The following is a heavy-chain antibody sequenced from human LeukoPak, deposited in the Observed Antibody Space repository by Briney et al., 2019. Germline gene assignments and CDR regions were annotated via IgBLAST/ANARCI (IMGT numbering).Heavy chain of an antibody. D-gene: IGHD3-22*01. CDR3: ARRRYYDGSGYLE. CDR2: IYYTGRT. J-gene: IGHJ1*01. V-gene: IGHV4-39*01. Sequence: SETLSLTCSVSGDSFSRSDSDWDWIRQPPGKGLEWIGTIYYTGRTYYSPSLKSRVTMSVDTSNNQFSLNLRSVTAADTAVYYCARRRYYDGSGYLEWGQGTLLSVSS. CDR1: GDSFSRSDSD.